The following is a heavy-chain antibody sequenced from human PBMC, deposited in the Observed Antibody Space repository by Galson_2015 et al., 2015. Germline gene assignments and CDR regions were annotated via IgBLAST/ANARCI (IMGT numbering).Heavy chain of an antibody. V-gene: IGHV3-23*01. CDR2: ISGSGGTT. J-gene: IGHJ4*02. D-gene: IGHD3-16*01. Sequence: SLRLSCAASGFTFRSSAMNWVRQAPGKGLEWVSTISGSGGTTYYADSVKGRFTISRDNSKNTLYLQMDSLRAGDSALYYCAKGVAGGGLDYWGQGTLVTVSS. CDR1: GFTFRSSA. CDR3: AKGVAGGGLDY.